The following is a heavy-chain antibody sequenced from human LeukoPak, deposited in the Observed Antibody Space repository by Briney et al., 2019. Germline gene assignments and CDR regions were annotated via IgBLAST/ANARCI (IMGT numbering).Heavy chain of an antibody. J-gene: IGHJ4*02. CDR1: GGSFSGYY. CDR3: ARRYSYDSSISQSSPIDY. V-gene: IGHV4-34*01. D-gene: IGHD3-22*01. CDR2: VNHSGTT. Sequence: SETLSLTCAVYGGSFSGYYWSWIRQPPGKGPEWIGEVNHSGTTKYNPSLKSRVTISVDTPKNQFSLKLSSVTAADTAKYYCARRYSYDSSISQSSPIDYWGQGMLVTVSS.